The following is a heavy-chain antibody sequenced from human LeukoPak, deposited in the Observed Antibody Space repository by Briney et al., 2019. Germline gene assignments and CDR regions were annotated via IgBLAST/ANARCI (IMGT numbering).Heavy chain of an antibody. D-gene: IGHD2-15*01. CDR1: GFTFNNYD. J-gene: IGHJ4*02. V-gene: IGHV3-13*04. CDR3: ARVGYCSGVSCPFDY. CDR2: IGTTGDT. Sequence: GGSLRLSCAASGFTFNNYDMHWVRQPTGRGLEWVSGIGTTGDTYYPGSVKGRFTISRENAKNSLFLQMNSLRAGDTAVYYCARVGYCSGVSCPFDYWGQGTLVTVSS.